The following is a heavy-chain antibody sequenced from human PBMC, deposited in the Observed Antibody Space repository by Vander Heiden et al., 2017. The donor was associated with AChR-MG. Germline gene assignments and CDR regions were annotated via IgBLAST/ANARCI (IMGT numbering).Heavy chain of an antibody. CDR3: TRLGREEGVTG. D-gene: IGHD2-8*02. Sequence: EVQLVESGGGLVQPGVSLQLSCAASGLPFSGSAMHWVRQASGKGLEWVGRIRSKANSYATAYAASVKGRFTISRDDSKNTAYLQMNSLKTEDTAVYYCTRLGREEGVTGWGQGTLVTVSS. CDR2: IRSKANSYAT. CDR1: GLPFSGSA. J-gene: IGHJ4*02. V-gene: IGHV3-73*02.